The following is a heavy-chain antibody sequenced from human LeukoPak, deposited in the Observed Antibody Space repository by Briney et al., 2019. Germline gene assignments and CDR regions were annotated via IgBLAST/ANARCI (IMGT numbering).Heavy chain of an antibody. D-gene: IGHD3-3*01. Sequence: ASVKVSCKASGYTFTGYYMHWVRQAPGQGLEWMGWINPNSGGTNYAQKFQGRVTMTRDTSISTAYMELSRLRSDGTAVYYCARDPKPLRFLEWPYFDYWGQGTLVTVSS. J-gene: IGHJ4*02. CDR2: INPNSGGT. CDR3: ARDPKPLRFLEWPYFDY. CDR1: GYTFTGYY. V-gene: IGHV1-2*02.